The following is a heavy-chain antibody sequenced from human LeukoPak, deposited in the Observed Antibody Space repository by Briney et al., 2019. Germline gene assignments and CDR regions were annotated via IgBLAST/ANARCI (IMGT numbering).Heavy chain of an antibody. CDR2: ISAYNGNT. V-gene: IGHV1-18*01. D-gene: IGHD3-10*01. Sequence: GASVKVSCKASGYTFTSYGISWVRQAPGQGLEWMGWISAYNGNTNYAQKLQGRVTMTTDTSTSTAYMELRSLRSDDTAVYYCARQTLPPYYYGSGSYSPSLFYWGQGTLVTVSS. CDR3: ARQTLPPYYYGSGSYSPSLFY. J-gene: IGHJ4*02. CDR1: GYTFTSYG.